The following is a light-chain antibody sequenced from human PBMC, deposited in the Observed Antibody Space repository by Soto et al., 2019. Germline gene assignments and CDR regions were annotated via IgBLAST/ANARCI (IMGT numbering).Light chain of an antibody. CDR3: QHYNNWPWT. CDR2: GAS. CDR1: QSVSSN. Sequence: IVMAQSPATLSVSPGERAALSCSASQSVSSNSAWYQQTPGQAPRLLIYGASTRATAIPARFSGSGSGTEFTLTISSLQSEDFAVYFCQHYNNWPWTFGQGTKVDIK. J-gene: IGKJ1*01. V-gene: IGKV3-15*01.